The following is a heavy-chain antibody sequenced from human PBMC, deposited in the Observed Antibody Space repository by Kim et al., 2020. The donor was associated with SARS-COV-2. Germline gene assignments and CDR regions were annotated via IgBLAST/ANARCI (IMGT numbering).Heavy chain of an antibody. V-gene: IGHV1-8*01. D-gene: IGHD3-3*01. Sequence: TGYAKKFQGRVTMTRNTSISTAYMELSSLRSEDTAVYYCARGSGRLLYYVWGQGTLVTVSS. J-gene: IGHJ4*02. CDR3: ARGSGRLLYYV. CDR2: T.